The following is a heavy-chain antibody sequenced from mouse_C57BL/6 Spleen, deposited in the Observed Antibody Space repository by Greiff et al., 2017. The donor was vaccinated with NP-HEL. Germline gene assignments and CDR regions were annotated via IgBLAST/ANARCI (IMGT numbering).Heavy chain of an antibody. D-gene: IGHD2-2*01. V-gene: IGHV1-81*01. J-gene: IGHJ2*01. Sequence: VKLQESGVELARPGASVKLSCKASGYTFTSYGISWVKQRTGQGLEWIGEIYPRSGNTYYNEKFKGKATLTADKSSSTAYMELRSLTSEDSAVYFCARERDGYDVLYYFDYWGQGTTLTVSS. CDR2: IYPRSGNT. CDR3: ARERDGYDVLYYFDY. CDR1: GYTFTSYG.